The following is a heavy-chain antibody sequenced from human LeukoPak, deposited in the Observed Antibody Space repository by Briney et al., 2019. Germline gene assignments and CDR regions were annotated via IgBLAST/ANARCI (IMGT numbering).Heavy chain of an antibody. Sequence: SETLSLTCTVSGGSFSGHYCSWIRQPPGQGLEWIGEINHSGSTNYNTSLKSRVTISVDSSGTQFFLKLSSVTAADTAVYYCARGLVVATTSTYYYYGMDVWGQGTTVTVSS. V-gene: IGHV4-34*01. CDR3: ARGLVVATTSTYYYYGMDV. CDR2: INHSGST. J-gene: IGHJ6*02. CDR1: GGSFSGHY. D-gene: IGHD5-12*01.